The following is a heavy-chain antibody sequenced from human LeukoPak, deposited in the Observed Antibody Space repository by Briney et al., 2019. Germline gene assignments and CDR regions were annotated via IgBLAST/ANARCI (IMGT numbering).Heavy chain of an antibody. V-gene: IGHV3-30*02. D-gene: IGHD3-10*01. CDR3: AKTQVVRGVTYYYYYMDV. CDR1: GFTLSNAW. J-gene: IGHJ6*03. CDR2: IRYDGSNK. Sequence: PGGSLRLSCAASGFTLSNAWMNWVRQAPGKGLEWVAFIRYDGSNKYYADSVKGRFTISRDNSKNTLYLQMNSLRAEDTAVYYCAKTQVVRGVTYYYYYMDVWGKGTTVTISS.